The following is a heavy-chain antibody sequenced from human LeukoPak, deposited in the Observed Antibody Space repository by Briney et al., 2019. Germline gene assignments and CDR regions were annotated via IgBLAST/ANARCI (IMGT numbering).Heavy chain of an antibody. J-gene: IGHJ3*02. D-gene: IGHD1-1*01. Sequence: GGSLRLSCAASGFTFSDYYMSWIRQAPGKGLEWVSYISSIGSTIYYADSVKGRFTISRDNAKNSLYLQMNRLRAEDTAVYYCARDNDPVANWGLDAFDIWGQGTMVTVSS. V-gene: IGHV3-11*01. CDR1: GFTFSDYY. CDR3: ARDNDPVANWGLDAFDI. CDR2: ISSIGSTI.